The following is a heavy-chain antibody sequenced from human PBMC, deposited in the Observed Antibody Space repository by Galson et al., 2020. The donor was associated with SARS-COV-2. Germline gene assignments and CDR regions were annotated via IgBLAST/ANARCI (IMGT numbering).Heavy chain of an antibody. Sequence: SETLSLTCAVSGDSVSSGDYSWSWIRQPPGKGLEWIGEINHSGSTNYNPSLKSRVTISVDTSKNQFSLKLSSVTAADTAVYYCARGLIAAAGTDWFDPWGQGTLVTVSS. CDR1: GDSVSSGDYS. CDR2: INHSGST. D-gene: IGHD6-13*01. CDR3: ARGLIAAAGTDWFDP. J-gene: IGHJ5*02. V-gene: IGHV4-30-2*01.